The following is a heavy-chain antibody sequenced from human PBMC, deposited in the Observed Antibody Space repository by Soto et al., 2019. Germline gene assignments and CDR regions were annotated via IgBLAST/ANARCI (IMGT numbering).Heavy chain of an antibody. V-gene: IGHV1-8*01. CDR3: ARGSHNYIWGSYRYDD. CDR2: MNPNSGNT. J-gene: IGHJ4*02. Sequence: ASVKVSCKASGYTFTSYDINWVRQATGQGLEWMGWMNPNSGNTGYAQKFQGRVTMTRNTSISTAYMELSSLRSEDTAVYYCARGSHNYIWGSYRYDDWGQGTLVTVSS. CDR1: GYTFTSYD. D-gene: IGHD3-16*02.